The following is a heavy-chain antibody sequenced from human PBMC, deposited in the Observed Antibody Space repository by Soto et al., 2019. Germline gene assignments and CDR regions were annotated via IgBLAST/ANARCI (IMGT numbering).Heavy chain of an antibody. J-gene: IGHJ4*02. CDR3: TRHRGYSGGSWGQDF. V-gene: IGHV1-69*01. CDR2: IIPMFDTT. Sequence: QVQLVQSGAEVKKPGSSVKVSCKASGGAFGSYAINWVRQAPEQGLEWMGGIIPMFDTTNYARRFQGRVTVTADESTNTVFLELTRVRSEDTAMYYCTRHRGYSGGSWGQDFWGQGTLVTVSS. CDR1: GGAFGSYA. D-gene: IGHD5-12*01.